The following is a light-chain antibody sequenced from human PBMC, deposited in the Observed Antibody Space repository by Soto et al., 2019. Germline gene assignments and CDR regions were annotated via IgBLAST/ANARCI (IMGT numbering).Light chain of an antibody. V-gene: IGKV3-20*01. CDR2: GAS. CDR1: QSVSSSY. Sequence: EIVLTQSPGTLSLSPGERATLSCRASQSVSSSYLGWYQQKPGQAPRLLIYGASNRATGIPDRFSGSGSGTDFTLTISRLEPEDFAVYYCQQYGSSGTFGQRTKVDIK. CDR3: QQYGSSGT. J-gene: IGKJ1*01.